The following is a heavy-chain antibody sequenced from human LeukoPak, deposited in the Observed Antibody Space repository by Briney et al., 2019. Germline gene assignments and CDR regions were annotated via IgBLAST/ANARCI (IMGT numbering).Heavy chain of an antibody. V-gene: IGHV4-4*07. Sequence: SETLSLTCTVSGGSISSYYWSWIRQPAGKGLEWIGRIYTSGSTNYNPSLKSRVTMSVDTSKNQLFLKLTSVTASDTAMYYCVRGHRDNWHLDFAYWGQGTLVTVSS. D-gene: IGHD1-20*01. J-gene: IGHJ4*02. CDR1: GGSISSYY. CDR3: VRGHRDNWHLDFAY. CDR2: IYTSGST.